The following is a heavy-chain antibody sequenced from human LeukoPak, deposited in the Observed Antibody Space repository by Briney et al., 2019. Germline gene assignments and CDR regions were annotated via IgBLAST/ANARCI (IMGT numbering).Heavy chain of an antibody. Sequence: SGTLSLTCAVSGGSISSRNWWTWVRQPPGKRLEWVGDIFHTGSTNYNPSLKSRVTISVDKSKNHFSLNLISVTAADTAVYYCARSPRRGYYGSPPGAFDIWGQGTMVTVSS. D-gene: IGHD3-10*01. CDR2: IFHTGST. CDR1: GGSISSRNW. V-gene: IGHV4-4*02. J-gene: IGHJ3*02. CDR3: ARSPRRGYYGSPPGAFDI.